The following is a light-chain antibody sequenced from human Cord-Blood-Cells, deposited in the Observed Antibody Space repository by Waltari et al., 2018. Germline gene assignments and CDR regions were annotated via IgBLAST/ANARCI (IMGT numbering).Light chain of an antibody. CDR1: QSVSSN. CDR2: CTS. J-gene: IGKJ2*01. Sequence: EIVMTQSPATLSVSLGERATLSCRASQSVSSNLAWYQQKPGQAPRLRIYCTSTRATGIPARFSGSGSGTEFTLTISSLQSEDFAVYYCQQYNNWPPYTFGQGTKLEIK. CDR3: QQYNNWPPYT. V-gene: IGKV3-15*01.